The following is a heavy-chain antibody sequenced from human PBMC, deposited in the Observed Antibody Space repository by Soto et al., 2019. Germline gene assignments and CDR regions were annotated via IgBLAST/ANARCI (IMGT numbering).Heavy chain of an antibody. CDR1: GFTFGDYA. V-gene: IGHV3-49*04. Sequence: PGGSLRLSCTASGFTFGDYAMSWVRQAPGKGLEWVGFIRSKAYGGTTEYAASVKGRFTISRDDSKSIAYLQMNSLKTEDTAVYYCTRDSPFWSGYYAVDFDYWGQGTLVTVSS. J-gene: IGHJ4*02. CDR3: TRDSPFWSGYYAVDFDY. CDR2: IRSKAYGGTT. D-gene: IGHD3-3*01.